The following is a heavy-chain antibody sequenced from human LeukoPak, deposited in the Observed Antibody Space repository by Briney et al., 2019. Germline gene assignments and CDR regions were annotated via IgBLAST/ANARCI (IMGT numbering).Heavy chain of an antibody. CDR1: GFTFSRYS. J-gene: IGHJ6*04. CDR3: AELGITMIGGV. V-gene: IGHV3-21*01. CDR2: ISISSNYI. Sequence: GGSLRLSCAASGFTFSRYSMNWVRQAPGKGLEWVSSISISSNYIYYADSVKGRFTMSRDNAKNSLYLQMNSLRAEDTAVYYCAELGITMIGGVWGKGTTVTISS. D-gene: IGHD3-10*02.